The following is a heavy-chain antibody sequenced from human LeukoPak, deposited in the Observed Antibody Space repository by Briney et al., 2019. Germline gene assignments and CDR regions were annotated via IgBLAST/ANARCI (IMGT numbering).Heavy chain of an antibody. D-gene: IGHD2-2*02. J-gene: IGHJ2*01. CDR2: IIPIFGTA. Sequence: SVKVSCKASGGTFSSYAISWVRQAPGQGLEWMGGIIPIFGTANYAQKLQGRVTMTTDTSTSTAYMELRSLRSDDTAVYYCARVTCSSTSCYSYYYDSSGPLSYWYFDLWGRGTLVTVSS. V-gene: IGHV1-69*05. CDR1: GGTFSSYA. CDR3: ARVTCSSTSCYSYYYDSSGPLSYWYFDL.